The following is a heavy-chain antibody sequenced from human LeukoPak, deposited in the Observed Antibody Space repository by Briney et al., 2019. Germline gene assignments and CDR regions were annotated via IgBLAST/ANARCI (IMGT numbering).Heavy chain of an antibody. Sequence: GGSLRLSCAASGFTFDDYAMHWVRQAPGKGLEWVSLISWDGGSTYYADSVKGRFTISRDNSKNSLYLQMNCLRAEDTALYYCAKDSGQQNWFDPWGQGTLVTVSS. CDR3: AKDSGQQNWFDP. CDR2: ISWDGGST. CDR1: GFTFDDYA. D-gene: IGHD6-13*01. V-gene: IGHV3-43D*03. J-gene: IGHJ5*02.